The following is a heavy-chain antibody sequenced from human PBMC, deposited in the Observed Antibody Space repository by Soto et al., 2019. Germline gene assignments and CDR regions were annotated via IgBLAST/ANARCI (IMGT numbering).Heavy chain of an antibody. V-gene: IGHV3-53*01. CDR3: ARTRITAAGTFDY. D-gene: IGHD6-13*01. CDR1: GFTVSSNY. Sequence: GGSLRLSCAASGFTVSSNYMSWVRQAPGKGLEWLSVIYTDDSTYYADSVKGRFTINPDTSKNQFSLQLNSVTPEDTAVYYCARTRITAAGTFDYWGQGTLVTVS. CDR2: IYTDDST. J-gene: IGHJ4*02.